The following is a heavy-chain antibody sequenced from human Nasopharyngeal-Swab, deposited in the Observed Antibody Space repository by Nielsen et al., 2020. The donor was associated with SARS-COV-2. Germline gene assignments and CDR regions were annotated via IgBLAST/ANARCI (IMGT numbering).Heavy chain of an antibody. D-gene: IGHD6-13*01. V-gene: IGHV5-51*01. J-gene: IGHJ4*02. CDR2: IYPGDTDT. Sequence: GESLKISCKGSGYSFTSYWIGWARQMPGKGLEWTGIIYPGDTDTRYSPSFQGQVTIAADKSISTAYLKWSSLKASDTAMYYCARGLIAAAGIFDYWGQGTLVTVSS. CDR3: ARGLIAAAGIFDY. CDR1: GYSFTSYW.